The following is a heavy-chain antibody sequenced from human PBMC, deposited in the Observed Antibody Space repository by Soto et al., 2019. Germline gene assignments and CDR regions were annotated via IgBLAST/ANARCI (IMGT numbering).Heavy chain of an antibody. CDR3: VRVVRLPRRPTH. Sequence: SVKVSCKTSGGTFSSYAISWVRQAPGQGLEWMGGIVPIVDTSTYAQKFQGRVTITADESTSTAYMELSSLRSDDKAIYYCVRVVRLPRRPTHWGQATLV. D-gene: IGHD6-25*01. CDR1: GGTFSSYA. V-gene: IGHV1-69*13. CDR2: IVPIVDTS. J-gene: IGHJ1*01.